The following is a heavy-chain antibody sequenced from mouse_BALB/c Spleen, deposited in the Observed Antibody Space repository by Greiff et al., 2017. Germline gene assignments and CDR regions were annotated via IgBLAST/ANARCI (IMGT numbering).Heavy chain of an antibody. CDR1: GFSLTGYG. Sequence: VQLVESGPGLVAPSQSLSITCTVSGFSLTGYGVNWVRQPPGKGLEWLGMIWGDGSTDYNSALKSRLSISKDNSKSQVFLKMNSLQTDDTARYYCARVASSGYYAMDYWGQGTSVTVSS. CDR2: IWGDGST. CDR3: ARVASSGYYAMDY. V-gene: IGHV2-6-7*01. D-gene: IGHD3-1*01. J-gene: IGHJ4*01.